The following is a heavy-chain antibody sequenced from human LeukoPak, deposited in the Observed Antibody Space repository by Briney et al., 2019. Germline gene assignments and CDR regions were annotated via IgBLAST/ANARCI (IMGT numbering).Heavy chain of an antibody. V-gene: IGHV3-49*04. J-gene: IGHJ6*03. CDR1: GFTLADYV. CDR3: ARLQFFDYLSWDRTYYTYMDA. CDR2: IRNGADGGTT. Sequence: GGSLRLSCSTTGFTLADYVMIWVRQAPGKGLEWVGSIRNGADGGTTEYAASVEGRFTVSRDDSKSIAYLQMNSLKTEDTAVYFCARLQFFDYLSWDRTYYTYMDAWGKGTTVTV. D-gene: IGHD3-3*01.